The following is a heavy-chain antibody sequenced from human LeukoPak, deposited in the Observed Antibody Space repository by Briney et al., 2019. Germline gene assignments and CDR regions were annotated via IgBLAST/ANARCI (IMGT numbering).Heavy chain of an antibody. CDR3: ARRDIMIARGDFDY. V-gene: IGHV4-61*05. Sequence: SETLSLTCAVSGGSISSNSYYWGWIRQPPGKGLEWIGYIYYSGSTNYNPSLKSRVTISVDTSKNQFSLKLSSVTAADTAVYYCARRDIMIARGDFDYWGQGTLVTVSS. CDR2: IYYSGST. D-gene: IGHD3-16*01. J-gene: IGHJ4*02. CDR1: GGSISSNSYY.